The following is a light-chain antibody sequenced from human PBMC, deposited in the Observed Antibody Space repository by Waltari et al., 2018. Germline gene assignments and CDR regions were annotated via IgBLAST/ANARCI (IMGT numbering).Light chain of an antibody. Sequence: QSALTQPASVSGSPGPSITISCTGTSSDVGSYNLVSWYQQHPGKAPKLMIYEGSRRPGGVAHRFAGSKASNAASLTISGLQAEDEDDYYCCSDAGSSTWVFGGGTKLTVL. CDR3: CSDAGSSTWV. CDR2: EGS. J-gene: IGLJ3*02. CDR1: SSDVGSYNL. V-gene: IGLV2-23*01.